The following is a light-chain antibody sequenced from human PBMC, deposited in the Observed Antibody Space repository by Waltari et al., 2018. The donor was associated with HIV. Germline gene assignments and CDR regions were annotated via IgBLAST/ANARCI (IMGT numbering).Light chain of an antibody. J-gene: IGLJ2*01. CDR3: AAWDDSLNGPDVV. CDR1: SSNIGSNT. CDR2: SNN. Sequence: QSVLTQPPSAPGTPGQRVTISCSGSSSNIGSNTVNWYQQLPGTAPNLLIYSNNQRPSGVPDRFSGSKSGTSASLAISGLQSEDEADYYCAAWDDSLNGPDVVFGGGTKLTVL. V-gene: IGLV1-44*01.